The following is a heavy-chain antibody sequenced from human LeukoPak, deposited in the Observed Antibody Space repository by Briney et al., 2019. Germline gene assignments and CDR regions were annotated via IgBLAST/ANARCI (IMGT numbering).Heavy chain of an antibody. D-gene: IGHD4-17*01. CDR3: AKSMRGATVTTYPF. CDR2: ISGSGGST. J-gene: IGHJ4*02. V-gene: IGHV3-23*01. CDR1: GFTFSSYA. Sequence: GGSLRLPCAASGFTFSSYAMSWVRQAPGKGLEWVSAISGSGGSTYYADSVKGRFTISRDNSKNTLYLQMNSLRAEDTAVYYCAKSMRGATVTTYPFWGQGTLVTVSS.